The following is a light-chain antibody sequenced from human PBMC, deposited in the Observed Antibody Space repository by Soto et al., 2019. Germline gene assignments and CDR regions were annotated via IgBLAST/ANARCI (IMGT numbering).Light chain of an antibody. CDR2: EGR. J-gene: IGLJ3*02. Sequence: QSVLTQPASVSGSPGQSITISCTGTTSDVGSYNAVSWYQQRPGKAPKLMIYEGRKRPSGVSNRFSGSKSGNTASLTISGLQAEDEADYHCCSYAGSSTWVFGGGTKLTVL. CDR1: TSDVGSYNA. V-gene: IGLV2-23*01. CDR3: CSYAGSSTWV.